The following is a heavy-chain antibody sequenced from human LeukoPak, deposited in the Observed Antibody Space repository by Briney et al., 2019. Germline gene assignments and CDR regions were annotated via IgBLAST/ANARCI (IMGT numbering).Heavy chain of an antibody. CDR3: AREGYYYYYMDV. CDR1: GFTFSSYE. J-gene: IGHJ6*03. CDR2: ISSSGSTI. Sequence: GESLRLSCAASGFTFSSYEMNWVRQAPGKGLEWVSYISSSGSTIYYADSVKGRFTISRDNAKNSLYLQMNSLRAEDTAVYYCAREGYYYYYMDVWGKGTTVTVSS. V-gene: IGHV3-48*03.